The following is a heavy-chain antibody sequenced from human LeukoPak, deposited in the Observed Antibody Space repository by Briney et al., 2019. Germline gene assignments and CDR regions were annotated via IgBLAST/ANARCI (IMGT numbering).Heavy chain of an antibody. CDR1: GGSFSGYY. J-gene: IGHJ4*02. Sequence: SETLSLTCAVYGGSFSGYYWSWIRQPPGKGLEWIGEINHSGSTNYNPSLKSRVTISVDTSKNKISRKLSSVTAADTAVYYCARGRVPVYYDSSGYGRHFDYWGQGTLVTVSS. V-gene: IGHV4-34*01. CDR2: INHSGST. D-gene: IGHD3-22*01. CDR3: ARGRVPVYYDSSGYGRHFDY.